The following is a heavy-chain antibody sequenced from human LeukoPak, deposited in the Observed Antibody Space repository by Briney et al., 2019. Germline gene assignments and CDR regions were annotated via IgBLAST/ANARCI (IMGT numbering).Heavy chain of an antibody. J-gene: IGHJ4*02. CDR1: GYTLTELS. Sequence: GASVKVSCKVSGYTLTELSMHWVRQAPGKGLEWMGGFDPEDGETIYAQKFQGRVTITEGTSTDTAYMELSSLRSEDTAVYYCATVAYCGGDCNYWGQGTLVTVSS. V-gene: IGHV1-24*01. D-gene: IGHD2-21*02. CDR2: FDPEDGET. CDR3: ATVAYCGGDCNY.